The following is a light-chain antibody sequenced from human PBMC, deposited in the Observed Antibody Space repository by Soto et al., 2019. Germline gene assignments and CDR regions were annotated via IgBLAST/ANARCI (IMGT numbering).Light chain of an antibody. V-gene: IGKV3D-15*01. CDR1: QFVSSN. J-gene: IGKJ5*01. Sequence: IVMTQSPLLLSVFPGERATLSSRASQFVSSNLAWYQQKPGQAPRLLIYGASTRATGIPARFSGSGSGTEFTLTISNLQSEDFAVYFCQQYHNWPPITFGQGTRLEIK. CDR3: QQYHNWPPIT. CDR2: GAS.